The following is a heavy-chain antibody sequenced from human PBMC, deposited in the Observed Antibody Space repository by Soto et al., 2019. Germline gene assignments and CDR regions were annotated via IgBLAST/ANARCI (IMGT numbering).Heavy chain of an antibody. D-gene: IGHD3-16*02. CDR2: INHSGST. Sequence: SETLSLTCAVYGGSFSGYYWSWIRQPPGKGLEWIGEINHSGSTNYKPSLKSRVTISVDTSKNQFSLKLSSVNAADTAVYYCARGRPIGSIFPRSPFDYWGQGNLVTVSS. V-gene: IGHV4-34*01. CDR1: GGSFSGYY. CDR3: ARGRPIGSIFPRSPFDY. J-gene: IGHJ4*02.